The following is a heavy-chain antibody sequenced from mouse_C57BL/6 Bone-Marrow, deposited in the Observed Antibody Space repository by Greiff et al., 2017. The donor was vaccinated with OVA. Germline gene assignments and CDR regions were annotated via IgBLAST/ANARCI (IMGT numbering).Heavy chain of an antibody. CDR2: INPNYGTT. CDR3: ARPGTVVATHWYFDV. CDR1: GYSFTDYN. V-gene: IGHV1-39*01. J-gene: IGHJ1*03. Sequence: EVQLQQSGPELVKPGASVKISCKASGYSFTDYNMNWVKQSNGQSLEWIGVINPNYGTTSYNQKFKGKATLTVDQSSSKAYMQLNSLTSEDSAVYYCARPGTVVATHWYFDVWGTGTTVTVSS. D-gene: IGHD1-1*01.